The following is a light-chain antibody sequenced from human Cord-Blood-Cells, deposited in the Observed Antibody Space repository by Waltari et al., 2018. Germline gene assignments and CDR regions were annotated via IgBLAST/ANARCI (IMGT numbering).Light chain of an antibody. CDR3: CSYAGSSTLV. Sequence: QSALTQPASVSGSPGQSITISCTVTSSDVGSYNLVSWYQQHQGKAPKLMIYEGSKRPSGVSNRFSGSKSGNTASLTISGLQAEDEADYYCCSYAGSSTLVFGGGTKLTVL. CDR2: EGS. CDR1: SSDVGSYNL. V-gene: IGLV2-23*01. J-gene: IGLJ3*02.